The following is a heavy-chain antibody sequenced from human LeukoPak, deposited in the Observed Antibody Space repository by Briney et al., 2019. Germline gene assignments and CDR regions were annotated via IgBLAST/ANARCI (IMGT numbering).Heavy chain of an antibody. J-gene: IGHJ4*02. V-gene: IGHV6-1*01. CDR1: GDSVSSNSVI. D-gene: IGHD7-27*01. CDR2: TYYKSKWYN. Sequence: SQTLSLTCAISGDSVSSNSVIWNWIRQSPSRGLEWLGRTYYKSKWYNEYAVAVKSRITINPDTSKNQFSLQLNSVTPEDTAVYYCARDGPGVYFDYWGQGTLVTVSS. CDR3: ARDGPGVYFDY.